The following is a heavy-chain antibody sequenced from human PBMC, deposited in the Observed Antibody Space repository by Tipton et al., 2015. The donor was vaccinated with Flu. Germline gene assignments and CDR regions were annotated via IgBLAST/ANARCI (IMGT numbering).Heavy chain of an antibody. CDR1: GYTFTGYY. V-gene: IGHV1-2*06. D-gene: IGHD2-15*01. CDR2: IDPKNGGT. Sequence: QLVQSGAEVKEPGASVKVSCKTSGYTFTGYYLHWVRQAPGQGLEWVGRIDPKNGGTNSAQRFRGRVALTSDTSTTTAYMELYNLSSDDTAVYYCLRDARVSGDHWGQGTLVTVSS. J-gene: IGHJ5*02. CDR3: LRDARVSGDH.